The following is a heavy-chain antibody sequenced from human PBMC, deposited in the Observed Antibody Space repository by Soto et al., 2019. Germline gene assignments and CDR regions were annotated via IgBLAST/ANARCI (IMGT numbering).Heavy chain of an antibody. J-gene: IGHJ6*02. CDR3: ARVVYDSSGGYYYSIDV. Sequence: GGSLRLSCAASRFTFSSYTMNWVRQAPGKRLEWVSSISSGSSCINYADSVKGRFTISRDNAKNSLYLQMNSLRAEDTAVYYCARVVYDSSGGYYYSIDVWGQVTTGTV. CDR2: ISSGSSCI. CDR1: RFTFSSYT. D-gene: IGHD3-22*01. V-gene: IGHV3-21*01.